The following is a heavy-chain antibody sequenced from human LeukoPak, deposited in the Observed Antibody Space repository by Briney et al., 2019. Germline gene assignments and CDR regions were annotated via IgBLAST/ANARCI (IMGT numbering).Heavy chain of an antibody. D-gene: IGHD1-20*01. J-gene: IGHJ6*03. V-gene: IGHV1-69*13. Sequence: SVKVSCKASGSTFTSYAMSWVRQAPGQGLEWMGGIIPIFGTANYAQKFQGRVTITADESTSTAYMELRSLRSEDTAVYYCARDAGITGTYYMDGWGKGTTVT. CDR2: IIPIFGTA. CDR1: GSTFTSYA. CDR3: ARDAGITGTYYMDG.